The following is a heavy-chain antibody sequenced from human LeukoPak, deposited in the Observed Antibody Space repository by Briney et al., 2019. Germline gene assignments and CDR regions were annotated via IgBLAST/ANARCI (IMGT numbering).Heavy chain of an antibody. D-gene: IGHD5-18*01. CDR1: GGSFSGYY. V-gene: IGHV4-34*01. CDR3: ARGSDTAMVTGFDY. Sequence: SETLYLTCAVYGGSFSGYYWSWIRQPPGKGLEWIGEINHSGSTNYNPSLKSRVTISVDTSKNQFSLKLSSVTAADTAVYYCARGSDTAMVTGFDYWGQGTLVTVSS. J-gene: IGHJ4*02. CDR2: INHSGST.